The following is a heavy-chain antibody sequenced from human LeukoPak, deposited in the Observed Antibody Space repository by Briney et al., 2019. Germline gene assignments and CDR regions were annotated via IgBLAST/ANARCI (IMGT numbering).Heavy chain of an antibody. D-gene: IGHD3-10*01. V-gene: IGHV4-59*08. CDR3: ARLLAGEYDPFDI. CDR2: IFYRGST. Sequence: TSETLSLTCTVSGGSISLYYWSWMRQAPGTGLEWIGNIFYRGSTNYNASLQSRVSISVDTSKNQFSLSLSSVTAADTAVYYCARLLAGEYDPFDIWGQGTMVTVS. J-gene: IGHJ3*02. CDR1: GGSISLYY.